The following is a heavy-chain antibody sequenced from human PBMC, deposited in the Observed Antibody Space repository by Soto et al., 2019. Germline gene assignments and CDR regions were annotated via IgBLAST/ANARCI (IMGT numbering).Heavy chain of an antibody. D-gene: IGHD1-7*01. CDR3: ARDPLIGTTDYGLDV. Sequence: EVQLVESGGGLVQPGGSLRLSCAASGFTFSTYWMLWVRQPPGKGLVWVSRINNVGSNTAYADSVKGRFTISRDNAQSTLYLQMNSLRAEDTAVYYCARDPLIGTTDYGLDVWGQGTTVSVSS. J-gene: IGHJ6*02. V-gene: IGHV3-74*01. CDR1: GFTFSTYW. CDR2: INNVGSNT.